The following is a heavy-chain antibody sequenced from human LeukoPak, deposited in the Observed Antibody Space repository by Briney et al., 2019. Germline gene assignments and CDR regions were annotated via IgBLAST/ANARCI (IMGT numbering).Heavy chain of an antibody. V-gene: IGHV4-61*01. D-gene: IGHD7-27*01. CDR3: ARQTGDLDY. J-gene: IGHJ4*02. CDR2: IYYSGST. Sequence: SETLSLTCTVSGGSVSSGSYYWSWIRQPPGKGLEWIGYIYYSGSTNYNPSLKSRVAISVDTSKNQFSLKLSSVTAADTAVYYCARQTGDLDYWGQGTLVTVSS. CDR1: GGSVSSGSYY.